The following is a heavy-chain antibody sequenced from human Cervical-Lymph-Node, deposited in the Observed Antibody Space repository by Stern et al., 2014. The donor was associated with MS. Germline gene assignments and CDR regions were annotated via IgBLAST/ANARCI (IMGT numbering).Heavy chain of an antibody. J-gene: IGHJ6*02. CDR2: INPSGGST. D-gene: IGHD6-19*01. CDR1: GYTFTSYY. CDR3: AREVAGHRLGMMDV. Sequence: VQLLQSGAEVQTPGASVKLSCNASGYTFTSYYMPWVRQAPGQGLEWMGIINPSGGSTSYAQNIQGRVTVTRDTSTSTVYMELSSLRSEDTAVYYCAREVAGHRLGMMDVWGQGTSVTVSS. V-gene: IGHV1-46*01.